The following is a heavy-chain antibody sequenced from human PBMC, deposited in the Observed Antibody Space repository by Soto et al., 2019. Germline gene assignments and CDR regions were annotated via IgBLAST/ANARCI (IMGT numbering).Heavy chain of an antibody. V-gene: IGHV3-23*01. J-gene: IGHJ4*02. CDR1: GFTFSIYA. CDR3: AKDAPGSGWLSDY. D-gene: IGHD3-22*01. CDR2: IGGSGGGT. Sequence: EVQVLESGGGLVHPGGSLRLSCAASGFTFSIYAMSWVRQAPGKGLEWVSTIGGSGGGTSYADFVRGRFTISRDNSKNTLYRQMNSLRAEDTAVYYCAKDAPGSGWLSDYWGQGTLVTVSS.